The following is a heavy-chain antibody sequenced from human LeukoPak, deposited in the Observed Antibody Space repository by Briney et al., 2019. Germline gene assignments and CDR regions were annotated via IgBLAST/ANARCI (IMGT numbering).Heavy chain of an antibody. V-gene: IGHV3-30*02. CDR1: GFTFSSYG. Sequence: GGSLRLSCAASGFTFSSYGMHWVRQAPGKGLEWVAFIRYDGSNKYYADSVKGRFTISRDNSKNTLYLQMNSLGAEDTAVYYCARDVSIFGVVIEFDPWGQGTLVTVSS. CDR2: IRYDGSNK. D-gene: IGHD3-3*01. J-gene: IGHJ5*02. CDR3: ARDVSIFGVVIEFDP.